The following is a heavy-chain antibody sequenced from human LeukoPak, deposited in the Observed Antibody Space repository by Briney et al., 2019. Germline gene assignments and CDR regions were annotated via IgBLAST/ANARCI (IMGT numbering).Heavy chain of an antibody. D-gene: IGHD2-2*02. Sequence: ASVKVSCKASGYTFTSYGISWVRQAPGQGLEWMGWISAYNGNTNYAQKLQGRVTMTTDTSTSTAYMELRSLRSDDTAVYYCARYCGSTSCYTGNWFDPWGQGTLVTVSS. CDR2: ISAYNGNT. CDR3: ARYCGSTSCYTGNWFDP. V-gene: IGHV1-18*01. J-gene: IGHJ5*02. CDR1: GYTFTSYG.